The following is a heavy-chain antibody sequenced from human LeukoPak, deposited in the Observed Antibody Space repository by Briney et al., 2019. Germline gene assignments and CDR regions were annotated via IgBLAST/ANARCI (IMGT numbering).Heavy chain of an antibody. CDR3: ARVEGDSGYELIDY. CDR2: TNPNSGGT. CDR1: AYTFTGYY. J-gene: IGHJ4*02. D-gene: IGHD5-12*01. Sequence: GASVKVSCKASAYTFTGYYMHWVRQAPGQGLEWMGWTNPNSGGTNYAQKFQGRVTMTRDTSIGTAYMELYSLRSDDTAVYYCARVEGDSGYELIDYWGQGTLVTVSS. V-gene: IGHV1-2*02.